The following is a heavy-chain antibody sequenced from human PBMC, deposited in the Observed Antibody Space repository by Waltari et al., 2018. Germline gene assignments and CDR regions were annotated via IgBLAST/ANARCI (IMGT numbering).Heavy chain of an antibody. V-gene: IGHV4-61*02. CDR2: IYTSGST. Sequence: QVQLQESGPGLVKPSQTLSLTCTVSGGSISSGSYYWSWIRQPAGKGLEWIGRIYTSGSTNYNPSLKSRVTISVDTSKNQFSLRLNSVTAADTAVYYCARWRDGYNEPIDYWGQGTLVTVSS. J-gene: IGHJ4*02. D-gene: IGHD6-25*01. CDR1: GGSISSGSYY. CDR3: ARWRDGYNEPIDY.